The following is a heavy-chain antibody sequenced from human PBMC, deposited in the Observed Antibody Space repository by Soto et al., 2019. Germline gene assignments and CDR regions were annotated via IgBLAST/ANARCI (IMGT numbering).Heavy chain of an antibody. V-gene: IGHV3-30-3*01. J-gene: IGHJ4*02. D-gene: IGHD1-26*01. CDR1: GFTFSSYA. CDR2: ISYDGSNK. CDR3: ARDVLKGMSRVVGAKLPY. Sequence: GGSLRLSCAASGFTFSSYAMHWVRQAPGKGLEWVAVISYDGSNKYYADSVKGRFTISRDNSKNTLYLQMNSLRAEDTAVYYCARDVLKGMSRVVGAKLPYWGQGTLVTVSS.